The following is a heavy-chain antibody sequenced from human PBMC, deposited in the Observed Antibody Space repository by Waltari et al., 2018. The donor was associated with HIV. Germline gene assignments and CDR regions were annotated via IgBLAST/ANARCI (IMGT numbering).Heavy chain of an antibody. CDR1: GDSVSSNSPA. V-gene: IGHV6-1*01. J-gene: IGHJ2*01. D-gene: IGHD2-15*01. CDR3: ARGRYCSGGSCYGWYFDL. CDR2: TYYRSKWYN. Sequence: QVQLQQSGPGLVKPSQTLSLTCAISGDSVSSNSPAWNWIRQSPSRGLEWLGRTYYRSKWYNDYAVSVKSRITINPDTSKNQFSLQLNSVTPEDTAVYYCARGRYCSGGSCYGWYFDLWGRGTLVTVSS.